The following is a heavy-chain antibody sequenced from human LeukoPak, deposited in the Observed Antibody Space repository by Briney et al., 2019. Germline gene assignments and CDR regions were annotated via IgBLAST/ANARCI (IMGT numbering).Heavy chain of an antibody. J-gene: IGHJ3*02. CDR1: GYTFTSYD. CDR2: ISSYNGNT. CDR3: ARGLQETLAWLKAFSVFDI. D-gene: IGHD5-24*01. V-gene: IGHV1-18*01. Sequence: ASVKVSCKASGYTFTSYDINWVRQAPGQGLEWMGWISSYNGNTNYALKLQGRVTMTTDTSTSKAYMELRSLRSDDTAVYYCARGLQETLAWLKAFSVFDIWGQGTMVTVSS.